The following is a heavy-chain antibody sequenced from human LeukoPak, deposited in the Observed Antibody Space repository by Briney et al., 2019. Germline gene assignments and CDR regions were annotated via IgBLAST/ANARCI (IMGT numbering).Heavy chain of an antibody. J-gene: IGHJ4*02. V-gene: IGHV3-7*01. CDR1: GFSFSNYG. CDR2: IKQDGSEK. D-gene: IGHD3-16*01. Sequence: GGSLRLSCLASGFSFSNYGTHWVRQAPGKGLEWVANIKQDGSEKYYVDSVKGRFTISRDNAKNSLYLQMNSLRAEDMAVYYCARDRGGSRFDYWGQGTLVTVSS. CDR3: ARDRGGSRFDY.